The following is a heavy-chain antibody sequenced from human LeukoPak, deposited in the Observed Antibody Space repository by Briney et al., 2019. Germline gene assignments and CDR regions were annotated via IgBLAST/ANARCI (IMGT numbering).Heavy chain of an antibody. J-gene: IGHJ4*02. CDR3: ARGFSQHDY. CDR1: GFTFSSYS. D-gene: IGHD3-10*01. CDR2: ISSSSSYI. V-gene: IGHV3-21*01. Sequence: PGGSLRLSCAASGFTFSSYSMNWVRQAPGKGLEWVSSISSSSSYIHYADSMKGRFTISRDNAKNSLYLQMNSLRADDTAVYCCARGFSQHDYWGQGTLVTVSS.